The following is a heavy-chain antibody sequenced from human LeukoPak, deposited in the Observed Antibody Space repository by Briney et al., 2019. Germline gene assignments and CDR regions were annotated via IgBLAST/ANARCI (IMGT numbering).Heavy chain of an antibody. J-gene: IGHJ4*02. V-gene: IGHV3-33*01. CDR3: ARDKSRELPDY. CDR2: IWYGGSNK. CDR1: GFTFSSYG. Sequence: GRSLRLSCAASGFTFSSYGMHWVRQAPGKGLEWVAVIWYGGSNKYYADSVKGRFTISRDNAKNSLYLQMNSLRAEDTAVYYCARDKSRELPDYWGQGTLVTVSS. D-gene: IGHD1-26*01.